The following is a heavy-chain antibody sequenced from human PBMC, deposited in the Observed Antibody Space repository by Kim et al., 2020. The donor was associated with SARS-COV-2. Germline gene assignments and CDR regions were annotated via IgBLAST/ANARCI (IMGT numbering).Heavy chain of an antibody. CDR1: GFTFSSYA. Sequence: GGSLRLSCAASGFTFSSYAMSWVRQPPGKGLEWVSIVSDNGGDTYYADSVKGRFTISRDNSKNTLYLQMSSLRIEDTAVYYCARRGGYRPENPFAFWGQGPLFPVSS. CDR2: VSDNGGDT. V-gene: IGHV3-23*01. D-gene: IGHD3-10*01. CDR3: ARRGGYRPENPFAF. J-gene: IGHJ4*02.